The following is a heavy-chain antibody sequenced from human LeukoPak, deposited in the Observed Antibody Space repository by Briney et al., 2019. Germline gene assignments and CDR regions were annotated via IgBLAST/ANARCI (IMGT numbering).Heavy chain of an antibody. J-gene: IGHJ6*03. Sequence: GGSLRLSCAASGFTFSSYAMHWVRQAPGKGLEWVAVISYDGSNKYYADSVKGRFTISRDNSKNTLYLQMNSLRAEDTAVYYCARDDAPRIVPAAGMDVWGKGTTVTVSS. CDR3: ARDDAPRIVPAAGMDV. CDR2: ISYDGSNK. V-gene: IGHV3-30-3*01. D-gene: IGHD2-2*01. CDR1: GFTFSSYA.